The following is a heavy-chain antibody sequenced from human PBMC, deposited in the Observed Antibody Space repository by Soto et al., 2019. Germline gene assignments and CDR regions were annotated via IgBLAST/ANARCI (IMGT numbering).Heavy chain of an antibody. D-gene: IGHD2-8*01. CDR2: ISPHTGGT. V-gene: IGHV1-2*04. Sequence: ASVKVSCKASGYTFNRYYMHWVRQAPGPGLEWMGWISPHTGGTSTAQKFQGWVTMTRDRSISTVYMELTRLRSDDTAVYFCARGHSTDCSNGVCSFFYNHEMDVWGQGTTVTVSS. CDR1: GYTFNRYY. CDR3: ARGHSTDCSNGVCSFFYNHEMDV. J-gene: IGHJ6*02.